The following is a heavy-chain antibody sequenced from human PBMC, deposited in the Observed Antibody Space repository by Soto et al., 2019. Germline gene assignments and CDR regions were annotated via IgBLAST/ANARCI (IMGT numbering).Heavy chain of an antibody. CDR1: GGSISSYY. Sequence: SETLSLTCTVSGGSISSYYWSWVRQPPGKGLEWIGYIYYSGSTNYNPSLKSRVTISVDTSKNQFSLKLSSVTAADTAVYYCARLDYDILTGSGGSCMDVWGKGTTVTVSS. D-gene: IGHD3-9*01. J-gene: IGHJ6*03. CDR3: ARLDYDILTGSGGSCMDV. V-gene: IGHV4-59*08. CDR2: IYYSGST.